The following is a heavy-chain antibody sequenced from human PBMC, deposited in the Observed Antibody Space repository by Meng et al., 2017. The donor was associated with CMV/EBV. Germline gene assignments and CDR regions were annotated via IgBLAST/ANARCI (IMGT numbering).Heavy chain of an antibody. V-gene: IGHV3-30-3*01. CDR1: GFTFSNAW. CDR2: ISYDGSNK. J-gene: IGHJ4*02. Sequence: GESLKISCAASGFTFSNAWMSWVRQAPGKGLEWVAVISYDGSNKYYADSVKGRFTISRDNSKNTLYLQMNSLRAEDTAVYYCARDRGYDFWSGSTDYWGQGTLVTVSS. CDR3: ARDRGYDFWSGSTDY. D-gene: IGHD3-3*01.